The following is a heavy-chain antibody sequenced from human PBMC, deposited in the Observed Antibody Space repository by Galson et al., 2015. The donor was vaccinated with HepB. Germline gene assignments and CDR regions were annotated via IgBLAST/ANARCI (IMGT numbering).Heavy chain of an antibody. D-gene: IGHD6-13*01. Sequence: SLRLSCAASEFTFNNYAMSWVRQAPGKGLEWVSAISGSGGSTYYADSVKGRFTISRDNSKNTLYLQMNSLRAEDTAVYYCAEQGYTISRYGGYYYYGVDVWGQGTTVTVSS. CDR1: EFTFNNYA. CDR3: AEQGYTISRYGGYYYYGVDV. J-gene: IGHJ6*02. V-gene: IGHV3-23*01. CDR2: ISGSGGST.